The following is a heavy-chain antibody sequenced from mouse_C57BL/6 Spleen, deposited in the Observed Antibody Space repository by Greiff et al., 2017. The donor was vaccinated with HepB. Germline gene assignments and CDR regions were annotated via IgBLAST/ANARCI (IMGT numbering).Heavy chain of an antibody. CDR1: GYTFTSYW. D-gene: IGHD2-4*01. J-gene: IGHJ2*01. V-gene: IGHV1-72*01. CDR3: ARWEVYYDYGV. CDR2: IDPNSGGT. Sequence: QVQLQQPGAELVKPGASVKLSCKASGYTFTSYWMHWVKQRPGRGLEWIGRIDPNSGGTNYNEKFKSKTTLTVDKPSSTAYIQLSCLTSEDSAVYYCARWEVYYDYGVWGKGTTLTVS.